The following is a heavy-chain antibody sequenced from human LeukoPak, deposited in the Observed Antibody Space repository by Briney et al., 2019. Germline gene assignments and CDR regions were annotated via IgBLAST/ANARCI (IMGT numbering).Heavy chain of an antibody. D-gene: IGHD6-13*01. CDR3: ARVTGYMTEDYFDY. CDR1: GASLSSYY. V-gene: IGHV4-59*01. J-gene: IGHJ4*02. CDR2: IYYSGST. Sequence: SETLSLTCNVSGASLSSYYWSWIRQPPGKGLEWIGYIYYSGSTNYNPYLKSRVTISVDTSKNQFSLRLSSVTAADTAVYYCARVTGYMTEDYFDYWGQGTLITVSS.